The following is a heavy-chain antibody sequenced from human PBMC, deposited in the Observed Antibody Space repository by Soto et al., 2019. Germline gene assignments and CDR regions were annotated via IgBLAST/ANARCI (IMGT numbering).Heavy chain of an antibody. CDR2: IYMDGSA. Sequence: EVQLVESGGGLVQPGGSLRLSCAASGFTVSTNYMSWVRQAPGKGLEWVSVIYMDGSANYADSVKGRFTISRDNSKNMLFLQMNSLRAEDTAVYYCVRVTTMPLFDSWGQGTLVTVSS. V-gene: IGHV3-66*01. J-gene: IGHJ4*02. D-gene: IGHD2-2*01. CDR3: VRVTTMPLFDS. CDR1: GFTVSTNY.